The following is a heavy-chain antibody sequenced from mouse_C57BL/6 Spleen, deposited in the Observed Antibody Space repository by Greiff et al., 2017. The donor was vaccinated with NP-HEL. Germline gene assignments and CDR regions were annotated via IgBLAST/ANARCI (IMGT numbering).Heavy chain of an antibody. V-gene: IGHV5-9*01. Sequence: EVKLMESGGGLVKPGGSLKLSCAASGFTFSSYTMSWVRQTPEKRLEWVATISGGGGNTYYPDSVKGRFTISRDNAKNTLYLQMSSLRSEDTALYYCARQAYYYGSSYEFAYWGQGTLVTVSA. D-gene: IGHD1-1*01. CDR3: ARQAYYYGSSYEFAY. CDR1: GFTFSSYT. CDR2: ISGGGGNT. J-gene: IGHJ3*01.